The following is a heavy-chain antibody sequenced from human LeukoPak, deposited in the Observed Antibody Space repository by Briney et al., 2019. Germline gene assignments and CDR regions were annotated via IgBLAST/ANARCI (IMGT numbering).Heavy chain of an antibody. CDR2: INPGGSSI. CDR1: GFTFSSYW. Sequence: PGGSLRLSCAASGFTFSSYWVHWVRQVPGKGLVWVARINPGGSSITYADSVKGRFTISRDNAKNTLYLQMDSLRAEDTGVYYCARSRQADDYWGQGTLVTVSS. J-gene: IGHJ4*02. CDR3: ARSRQADDY. D-gene: IGHD6-13*01. V-gene: IGHV3-74*01.